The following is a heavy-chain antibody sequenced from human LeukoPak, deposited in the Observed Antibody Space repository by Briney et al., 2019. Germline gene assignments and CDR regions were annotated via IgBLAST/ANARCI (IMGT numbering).Heavy chain of an antibody. V-gene: IGHV3-11*04. J-gene: IGHJ6*03. CDR1: GFTFSDFP. Sequence: GGSLRLSCAASGFTFSDFPMIWVRQAPGKGLEWVSYISSSGSTIYYADSVKGRFTISRDNAKNSLYLQMNSLRAEDTAVYYCARDDVDTAMVTSYYYYMDVWGKGTTVTVSS. CDR3: ARDDVDTAMVTSYYYYMDV. D-gene: IGHD5-18*01. CDR2: ISSSGSTI.